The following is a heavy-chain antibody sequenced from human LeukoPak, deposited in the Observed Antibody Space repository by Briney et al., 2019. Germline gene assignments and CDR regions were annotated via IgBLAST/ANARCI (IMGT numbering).Heavy chain of an antibody. CDR3: ASGIVVELPSYYYYYMDV. V-gene: IGHV1-69*01. J-gene: IGHJ6*03. Sequence: SVKVSCKASGGTFSSYAISWVRQAPGQGLEWMGGIIPIFGTANYAQKFQGRVTITADESTSTAYMELSSLRSEDTAVYYCASGIVVELPSYYYYYMDVWGKGTTVTVSS. CDR1: GGTFSSYA. CDR2: IIPIFGTA. D-gene: IGHD2-21*01.